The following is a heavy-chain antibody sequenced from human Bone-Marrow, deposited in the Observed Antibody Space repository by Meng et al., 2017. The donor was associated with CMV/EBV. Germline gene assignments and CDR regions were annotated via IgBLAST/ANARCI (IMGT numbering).Heavy chain of an antibody. V-gene: IGHV2-5*01. Sequence: SGPTLVKPTQTLTLTCTFSGFSLSTSGVGVGWIRQPPGKALESLALIYWNDDKRYSPSLKSRLTITKDTSKNQVVLTMTNMDPVDTATYYCAHRQGTFGGVIVDYFDYWGQGTLVTVSS. J-gene: IGHJ4*02. CDR2: IYWNDDK. CDR1: GFSLSTSGVG. CDR3: AHRQGTFGGVIVDYFDY. D-gene: IGHD3-16*02.